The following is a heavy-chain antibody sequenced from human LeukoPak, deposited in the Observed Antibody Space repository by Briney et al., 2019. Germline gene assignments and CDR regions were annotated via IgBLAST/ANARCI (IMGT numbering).Heavy chain of an antibody. CDR3: ARGVGNWAFDY. J-gene: IGHJ4*02. V-gene: IGHV3-48*01. Sequence: GGSLRLSCAASGFTFSSYSMTWVRQAPGKGLEWISYIGSSSSGSTIYYADAVKGRFTISRDDVKNSLYLQMNSLRAEDTAVYYCARGVGNWAFDYWGQGTLVTVSS. CDR2: IGSSSSGSTI. D-gene: IGHD1-1*01. CDR1: GFTFSSYS.